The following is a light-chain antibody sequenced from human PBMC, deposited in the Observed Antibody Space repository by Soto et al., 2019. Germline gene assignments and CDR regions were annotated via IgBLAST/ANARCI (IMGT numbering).Light chain of an antibody. J-gene: IGKJ1*01. CDR3: QQYNTWLWT. V-gene: IGKV3-15*01. CDR1: QSVNAN. CDR2: GAS. Sequence: EVVMTQSPATLSVSPGERATISCRASQSVNANLAWYQQKPGKAPRLLIHGASNRATGIPARFSGSGFGTEFILTISSLQSEDFAVYYCQQYNTWLWTFGQGTKVEI.